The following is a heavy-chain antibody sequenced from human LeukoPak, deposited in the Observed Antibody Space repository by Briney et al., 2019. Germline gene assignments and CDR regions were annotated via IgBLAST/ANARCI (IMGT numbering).Heavy chain of an antibody. D-gene: IGHD3-10*01. CDR2: ICYSGST. J-gene: IGHJ5*02. CDR1: GGSISSSSYY. V-gene: IGHV4-39*01. CDR3: ARHGPEGSLWFGELANWFDP. Sequence: AETLSLTCTVSGGSISSSSYYWGWIRQPPGKGLEWIGSICYSGSTYYNPSLKSRVTISVDTSKNQFSLKLSCVTAADTAVYYCARHGPEGSLWFGELANWFDPWGQGTLVTVSS.